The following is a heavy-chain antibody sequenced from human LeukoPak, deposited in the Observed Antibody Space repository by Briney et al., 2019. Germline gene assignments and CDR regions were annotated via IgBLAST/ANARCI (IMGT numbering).Heavy chain of an antibody. Sequence: GGSLRLSCAASGFTFSSYAMSWVRQAPGKGLEWVSAISGSGGSTYYADSVKGRFTISRDNSKNTLYLQMNSLRAEDTAVYYCANAGDYYDSSGYYYWGQGTLVTVSS. D-gene: IGHD3-22*01. V-gene: IGHV3-23*01. J-gene: IGHJ4*02. CDR3: ANAGDYYDSSGYYY. CDR2: ISGSGGST. CDR1: GFTFSSYA.